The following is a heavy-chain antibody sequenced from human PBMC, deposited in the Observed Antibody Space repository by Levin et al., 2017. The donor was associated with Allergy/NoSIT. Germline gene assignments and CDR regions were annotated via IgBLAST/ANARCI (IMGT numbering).Heavy chain of an antibody. Sequence: GESLKISCKASGYTFTGYYIHWVRQAPGQGLEWMGRINPNSGGTDYAQKFQGRVTMTRDTSISTAYMELSRLRSDDTAVYYCASRPRVSGSAKPYGMDVWGQGTTVTVSS. CDR3: ASRPRVSGSAKPYGMDV. J-gene: IGHJ6*02. V-gene: IGHV1-2*06. CDR1: GYTFTGYY. CDR2: INPNSGGT. D-gene: IGHD3-10*01.